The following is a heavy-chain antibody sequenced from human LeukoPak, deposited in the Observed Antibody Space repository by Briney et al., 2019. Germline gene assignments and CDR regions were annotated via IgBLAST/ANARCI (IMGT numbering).Heavy chain of an antibody. V-gene: IGHV1-2*02. CDR2: INPNSGGT. J-gene: IGHJ4*02. CDR1: GYTFTGYY. D-gene: IGHD3-22*01. CDR3: ARDPGDSSGYHDY. Sequence: ASVKVSCKASGYTFTGYYMHWVRQAPGQGLEWMGWINPNSGGTNYAQKFQGRVTMTRDTSISTAYMELSRLRSDDTAVYYCARDPGDSSGYHDYWGQGTLVTVSS.